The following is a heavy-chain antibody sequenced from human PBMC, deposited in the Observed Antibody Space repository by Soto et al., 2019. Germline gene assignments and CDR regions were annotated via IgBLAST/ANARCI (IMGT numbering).Heavy chain of an antibody. Sequence: QLQLQESGPGLVKPSETLSLTCTVSGGSISSSSYYWGWIRQPPGKGLEWIGSIYYSGSTYYNPSLKSRVTISVDTSKNQFSLKLGSVTAADTAVYYCARHWSRSYYDSSGYYQSDAFDIWGQGTMVTVSS. CDR3: ARHWSRSYYDSSGYYQSDAFDI. CDR2: IYYSGST. J-gene: IGHJ3*02. V-gene: IGHV4-39*01. D-gene: IGHD3-22*01. CDR1: GGSISSSSYY.